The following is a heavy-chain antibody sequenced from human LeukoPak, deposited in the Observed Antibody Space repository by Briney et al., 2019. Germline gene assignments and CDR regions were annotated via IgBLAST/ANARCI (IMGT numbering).Heavy chain of an antibody. CDR2: IFWNADK. V-gene: IGHV2-5*01. J-gene: IGHJ4*02. CDR3: AHNGAWRYYFDY. D-gene: IGHD3-16*01. Sequence: SGPTLVKPTQTLTLTYTFSGFSLCTSGVGVGWIRQPPGKALEWLALIFWNADKRYSPSLKSRLTITKDTSKNQVVLTMTNMDPVDTATYYCAHNGAWRYYFDYWGQGTLVTVSS. CDR1: GFSLCTSGVG.